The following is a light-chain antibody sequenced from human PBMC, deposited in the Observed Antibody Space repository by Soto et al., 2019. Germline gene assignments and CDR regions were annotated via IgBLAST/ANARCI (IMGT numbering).Light chain of an antibody. V-gene: IGKV3-11*01. CDR3: QQRTNWPLT. Sequence: EIVLTQSPATLSLSPGQRATLSWRASQSVSTYLAWFQQKPGQAPRLLIYDSSNRATDIPARFSGSGSGTDFTLTISSLEPDDFAVYYCQQRTNWPLTFGGGTRVEIQ. CDR1: QSVSTY. CDR2: DSS. J-gene: IGKJ4*01.